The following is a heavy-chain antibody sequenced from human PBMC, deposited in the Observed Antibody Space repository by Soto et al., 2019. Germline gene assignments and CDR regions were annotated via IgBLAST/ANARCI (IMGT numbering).Heavy chain of an antibody. CDR3: ARAGSYYHDAFDI. V-gene: IGHV3-21*01. CDR2: ISSSSSYI. CDR1: GFTFSSYS. J-gene: IGHJ3*02. Sequence: GGSLRLSCAASGFTFSSYSMNWVRQAPGKGLEWVSSISSSSSYIYYADSVKGRFTISRDNAKNSLYLQMNSLRAEDTAVYYCARAGSYYHDAFDIWGQGTMVTVSS. D-gene: IGHD1-26*01.